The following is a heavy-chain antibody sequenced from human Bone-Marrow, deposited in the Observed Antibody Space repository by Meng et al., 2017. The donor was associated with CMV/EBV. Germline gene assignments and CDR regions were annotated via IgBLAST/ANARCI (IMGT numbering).Heavy chain of an antibody. J-gene: IGHJ4*02. CDR3: ARVERSDDSRYRPFDY. CDR1: GFTFSDYW. CDR2: IKQDGSEK. V-gene: IGHV3-7*01. Sequence: GESLKISCATSGFTFSDYWMTWVRQVPGRGLEWVATIKQDGSEKDYGDSVKGRFTISRDNANNSLSLQLNYPRVEDTAIYYCARVERSDDSRYRPFDYWGQGSLVNVSS. D-gene: IGHD3-16*01.